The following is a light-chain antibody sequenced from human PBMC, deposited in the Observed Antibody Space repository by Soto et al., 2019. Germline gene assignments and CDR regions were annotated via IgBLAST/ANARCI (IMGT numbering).Light chain of an antibody. J-gene: IGKJ1*01. CDR1: QSVSSSY. Sequence: EIVLTQSPGTLSLSPGERATLSCRASQSVSSSYLSWYQQKPGQAPRLLIYVASSRATGIPDRFSGSGSGTDFTLTINRLEPEDFAVYYCQQYGSSPRTFGKGDKVEIK. V-gene: IGKV3-20*01. CDR3: QQYGSSPRT. CDR2: VAS.